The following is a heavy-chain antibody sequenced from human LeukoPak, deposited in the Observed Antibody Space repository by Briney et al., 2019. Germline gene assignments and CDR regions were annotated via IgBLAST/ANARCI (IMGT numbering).Heavy chain of an antibody. CDR1: GFTFSSHA. V-gene: IGHV3-30*04. CDR3: ARELGHCGGDCSYFDY. Sequence: GGSLRLSCAASGFTFSSHAMHWVRQAPGKGLEWVAVISYDGSNKYYADSVKGRFTISRDNSKNTLYLQMNSLRAEDTAVYYCARELGHCGGDCSYFDYWGQGTLVTVSS. J-gene: IGHJ4*02. D-gene: IGHD2-21*02. CDR2: ISYDGSNK.